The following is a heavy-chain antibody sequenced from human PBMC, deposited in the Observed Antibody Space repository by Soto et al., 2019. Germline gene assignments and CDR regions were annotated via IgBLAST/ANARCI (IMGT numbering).Heavy chain of an antibody. D-gene: IGHD3-3*01. CDR1: GYTFTSYD. Sequence: QVQLVQSGAEVKKPGASVKVSCKASGYTFTSYDINWVRQATGQGLAWMGWMNPNSGNTGYAQKFQGRVTMTRNTSISTAYMELSSLRSEDTAVYYCARARGQYYDFWSGDSSRSYYGMDVWGQGTTVTVSS. CDR3: ARARGQYYDFWSGDSSRSYYGMDV. CDR2: MNPNSGNT. J-gene: IGHJ6*02. V-gene: IGHV1-8*01.